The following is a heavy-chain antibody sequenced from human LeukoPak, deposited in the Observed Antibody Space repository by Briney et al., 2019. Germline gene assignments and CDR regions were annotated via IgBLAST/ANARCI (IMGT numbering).Heavy chain of an antibody. CDR3: AITNTPTTYFKDY. D-gene: IGHD2/OR15-2a*01. CDR1: GFTFSSYA. J-gene: IGHJ4*02. V-gene: IGHV3-23*01. CDR2: ISGSGGST. Sequence: GGSLRLSCAASGFTFSSYAMSWVRQAPGKGLEWVSAISGSGGSTYYADSVKGRFTISRDNSKNTLYLQMNSLRAEDTAVYYCAITNTPTTYFKDYWGQGTLVTVSS.